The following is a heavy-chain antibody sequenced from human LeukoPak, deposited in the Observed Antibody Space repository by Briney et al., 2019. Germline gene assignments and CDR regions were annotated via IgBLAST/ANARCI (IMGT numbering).Heavy chain of an antibody. Sequence: PSETLSLTCTVSGGSISSSRYYWGWIRQPPGKGLEWIGEIHHNGTRNYNPSLKSRVTISADTFKNHFSLIVTSLTAADTAVYYCAAAPILRGEGGEHYKYGMDVWGQGTTVTVSS. D-gene: IGHD2-2*02. V-gene: IGHV4-39*07. CDR3: AAAPILRGEGGEHYKYGMDV. CDR1: GGSISSSRYY. J-gene: IGHJ6*02. CDR2: IHHNGTR.